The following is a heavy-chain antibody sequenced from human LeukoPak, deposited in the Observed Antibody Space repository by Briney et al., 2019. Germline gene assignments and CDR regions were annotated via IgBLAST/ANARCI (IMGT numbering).Heavy chain of an antibody. J-gene: IGHJ4*02. Sequence: PSETLSLTCTVSGGSTSSSSYYWGWIRQPPGKGLEWIGSIYYSGSTYYNPSLKSRVTISVDTSKNQFSLKLSSVTAADTAVYYCARTRRYFDWLFDLFDYWGQGTLVTVSS. D-gene: IGHD3-9*01. CDR2: IYYSGST. CDR1: GGSTSSSSYY. CDR3: ARTRRYFDWLFDLFDY. V-gene: IGHV4-39*01.